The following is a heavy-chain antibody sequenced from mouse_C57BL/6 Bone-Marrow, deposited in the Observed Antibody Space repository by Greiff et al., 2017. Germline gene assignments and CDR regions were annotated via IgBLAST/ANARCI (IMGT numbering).Heavy chain of an antibody. CDR2: IWSDGST. V-gene: IGHV2-6-1*01. CDR3: ARHGYYYDPYYAMDY. D-gene: IGHD2-3*01. CDR1: GFSLTSYG. Sequence: VQLQESGPGLVAPSQSLSITCTVSGFSLTSYGVHWVRQPPGKGLEWLVVIWSDGSTTYNSALKSRLSISKDNSKSQVFLKMNSLQTDDKAMYYCARHGYYYDPYYAMDYWGQGTSVTVSS. J-gene: IGHJ4*01.